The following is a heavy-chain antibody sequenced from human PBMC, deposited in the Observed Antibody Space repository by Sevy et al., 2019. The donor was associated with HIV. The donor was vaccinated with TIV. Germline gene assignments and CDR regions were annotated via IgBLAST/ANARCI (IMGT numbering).Heavy chain of an antibody. J-gene: IGHJ3*02. V-gene: IGHV3-73*01. Sequence: GGCLRLSCAASGFTFSGSAMHWVRQASGKGLEWVGRIRSNANSYATAYAASVKGRFTISRDDSKNTAYLQMNSLKTEDTAVYYCTSRIGGYYYDSSGSHDQGAGAFDIWGQGTMVTVSS. CDR3: TSRIGGYYYDSSGSHDQGAGAFDI. CDR1: GFTFSGSA. D-gene: IGHD3-22*01. CDR2: IRSNANSYAT.